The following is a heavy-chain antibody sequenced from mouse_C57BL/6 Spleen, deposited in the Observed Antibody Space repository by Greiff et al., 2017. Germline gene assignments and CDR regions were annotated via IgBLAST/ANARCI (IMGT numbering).Heavy chain of an antibody. CDR3: TSHYYGSSYSSYWYFDV. D-gene: IGHD1-1*01. CDR1: GFNIKDDY. CDR2: IDPENGDT. Sequence: VQLQQSGAELVRPGASVKLSCTASGFNIKDDYMHWVKQRPEQGLEWIGWIDPENGDTEYASKFQGKATITADTSSTTAYLQLSSLTSEDTAVYYLTSHYYGSSYSSYWYFDVWGTGTTVTVSS. J-gene: IGHJ1*03. V-gene: IGHV14-4*01.